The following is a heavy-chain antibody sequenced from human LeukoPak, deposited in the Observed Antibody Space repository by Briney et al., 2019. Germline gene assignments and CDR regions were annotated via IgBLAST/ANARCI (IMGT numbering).Heavy chain of an antibody. CDR3: ARERGYSGYFLDY. Sequence: SVKVSCKASGGTFSSYAISWVRQAPGQGLEWMGGIIPIFGTANYAQKFQGRVTITADESTSTAYMELSSLRSEDTAVYYCARERGYSGYFLDYWGQGTLVTVSS. CDR1: GGTFSSYA. V-gene: IGHV1-69*13. J-gene: IGHJ4*02. D-gene: IGHD5-12*01. CDR2: IIPIFGTA.